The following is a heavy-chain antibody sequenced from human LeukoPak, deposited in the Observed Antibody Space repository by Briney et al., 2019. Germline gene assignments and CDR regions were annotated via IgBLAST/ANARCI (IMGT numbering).Heavy chain of an antibody. V-gene: IGHV4-34*01. CDR3: ASSPDYYYYYMDV. J-gene: IGHJ6*03. Sequence: SETLSLTCAVYGGSFSGYYWSWIRQPPGKGLEWIGEINHSGSTNYSPSLKSRVTISVDTSKNQFSLKLSSVTAADTAVYYCASSPDYYYYYMDVWGKGTTVTVSS. CDR2: INHSGST. CDR1: GGSFSGYY.